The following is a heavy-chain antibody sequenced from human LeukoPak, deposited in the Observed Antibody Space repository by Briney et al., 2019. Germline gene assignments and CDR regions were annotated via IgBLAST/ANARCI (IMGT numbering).Heavy chain of an antibody. Sequence: PSETLSLTCTVSGGSISSGLYYWSWIRQPAGKGLEWIGRIYTSGSTNYNPSLKSRVTISLDTSKNQFSLKLSSVTAADTAVYYCARKRPWGLSRYFDYWGQGTLVTVSS. CDR3: ARKRPWGLSRYFDY. CDR2: IYTSGST. D-gene: IGHD7-27*01. V-gene: IGHV4-61*02. CDR1: GGSISSGLYY. J-gene: IGHJ4*02.